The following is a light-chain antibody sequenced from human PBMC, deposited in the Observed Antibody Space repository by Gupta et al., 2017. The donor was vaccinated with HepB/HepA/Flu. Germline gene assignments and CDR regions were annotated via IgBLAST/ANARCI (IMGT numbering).Light chain of an antibody. Sequence: SALTQPASVSGSPGQSITISCTGTGSDVGSYNLVSWYQQHPGKAPKRMIYEVSKRPSGVSNRFSGSKSGNTASLTISGLQAEDEADYYCCSYAGSSTFPYVFGTGTKVTVL. CDR1: GSDVGSYNL. CDR3: CSYAGSSTFPYV. J-gene: IGLJ1*01. V-gene: IGLV2-23*02. CDR2: EVS.